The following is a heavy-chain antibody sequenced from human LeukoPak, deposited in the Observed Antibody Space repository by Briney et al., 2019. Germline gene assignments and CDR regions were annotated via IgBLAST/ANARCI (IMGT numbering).Heavy chain of an antibody. Sequence: SETLSLTCTVSGYSISSGYYWSWIRQPPGKGLEWIGEINHSGSTNYNPSLKSRVTISVDTSKNQFSLKLSSVTAADTAVYYCARGLGYCSGGSCYSIRPGGYWGQGTLVTVSS. CDR3: ARGLGYCSGGSCYSIRPGGY. CDR2: INHSGST. V-gene: IGHV4-38-2*02. J-gene: IGHJ4*02. CDR1: GYSISSGYY. D-gene: IGHD2-15*01.